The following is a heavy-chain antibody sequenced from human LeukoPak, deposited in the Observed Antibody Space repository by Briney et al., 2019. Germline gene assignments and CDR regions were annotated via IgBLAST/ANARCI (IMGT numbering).Heavy chain of an antibody. D-gene: IGHD2-15*01. CDR2: TYYRSKWYN. J-gene: IGHJ4*02. V-gene: IGHV6-1*01. Sequence: SQTLSLTCAISGDSVSSNSAAWNWIRQSPSRGLEWLGRTYYRSKWYNDYAVSVKSRITINPDTSKNQFSLQLNSVTPEDTAVYYCAHARYCSGGSCYSFDYWGQGTLVTVSS. CDR3: AHARYCSGGSCYSFDY. CDR1: GDSVSSNSAA.